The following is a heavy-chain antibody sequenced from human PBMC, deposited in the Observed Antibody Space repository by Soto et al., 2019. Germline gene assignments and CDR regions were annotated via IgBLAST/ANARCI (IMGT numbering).Heavy chain of an antibody. Sequence: PGGSLRLSCAASGFTFDDYGMSWVRQGPGKGLEWVSGINWNGGSIGYVDSVKGRFTISRDNAKNSLYLQMNSLRVEDTALYYCARGNWNDAFDIWGQGTVVTVSS. CDR1: GFTFDDYG. CDR2: INWNGGSI. J-gene: IGHJ3*02. D-gene: IGHD1-20*01. CDR3: ARGNWNDAFDI. V-gene: IGHV3-20*04.